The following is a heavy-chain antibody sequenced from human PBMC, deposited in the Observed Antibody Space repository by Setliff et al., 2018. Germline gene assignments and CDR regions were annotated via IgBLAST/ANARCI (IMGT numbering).Heavy chain of an antibody. CDR2: IYSRGST. CDR3: ARGLHDTSDDYYVGAFDM. V-gene: IGHV4-61*02. Sequence: TLSLTCTVSGGSINSGSYYWSWIRQPAGKGLEWIGRIYSRGSTNYNPSLKSRVTVSLDASKSQLSLKLSSVTAADTALYYCARGLHDTSDDYYVGAFDMWGLGTKVTVSS. J-gene: IGHJ3*02. D-gene: IGHD3-22*01. CDR1: GGSINSGSYY.